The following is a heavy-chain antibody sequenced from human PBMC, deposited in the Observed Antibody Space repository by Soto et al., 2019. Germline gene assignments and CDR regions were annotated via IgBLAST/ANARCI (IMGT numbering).Heavy chain of an antibody. J-gene: IGHJ4*02. CDR3: VRKGSIFGLESAYFDY. D-gene: IGHD3-3*01. Sequence: GGSLRLSCVASGFSFADYAMYWIRQVPGKGLEWVSGISWNSATIVYADSVKGRFTISRDNAKNSLYLQMNSLRAEDTALYYCVRKGSIFGLESAYFDYWGQGTLVTVSS. V-gene: IGHV3-9*01. CDR1: GFSFADYA. CDR2: ISWNSATI.